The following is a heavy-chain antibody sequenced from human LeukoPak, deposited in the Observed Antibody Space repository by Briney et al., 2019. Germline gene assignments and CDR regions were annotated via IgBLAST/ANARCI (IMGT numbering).Heavy chain of an antibody. Sequence: SESLSLTCAVYGGSFSGYYWSWVRQPPGKGLEWVGEINHSGSTNYNPSLKSRVNISVDTSKNQFSLKLSSVTAADTAVYYCARDEYTYYYDSSGYYSSMKYFDYWGQGTLVTVSS. D-gene: IGHD3-22*01. CDR3: ARDEYTYYYDSSGYYSSMKYFDY. J-gene: IGHJ4*02. CDR2: INHSGST. V-gene: IGHV4-34*01. CDR1: GGSFSGYY.